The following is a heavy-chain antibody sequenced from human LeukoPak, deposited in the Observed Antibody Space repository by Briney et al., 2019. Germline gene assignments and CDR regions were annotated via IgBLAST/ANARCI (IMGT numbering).Heavy chain of an antibody. J-gene: IGHJ4*02. D-gene: IGHD3-10*01. V-gene: IGHV1-2*02. CDR3: ASLPGSGSYYNGGGDY. Sequence: GASVKVSCKASGYTFTGYYMHWVRQVPGQGLEWMGWINPNSGGTNYAQKFQGRVTMTRDTSISTAYMELSRLRSDDTAVYYCASLPGSGSYYNGGGDYWGQGTLVTVSS. CDR2: INPNSGGT. CDR1: GYTFTGYY.